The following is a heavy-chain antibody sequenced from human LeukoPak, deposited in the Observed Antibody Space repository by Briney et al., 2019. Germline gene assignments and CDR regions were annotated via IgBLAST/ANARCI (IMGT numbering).Heavy chain of an antibody. J-gene: IGHJ4*02. Sequence: SETLSLTCTVSGGSISNSGYYWGWIRQPPGKGLEWIGSVYYSGNTNYNPSLKNRVTISVDTSKNQFSLKLRSVTAADTAVFYCARQGYADFSPRPFDYWGQGTLVTVSS. CDR1: GGSISNSGYY. CDR2: VYYSGNT. D-gene: IGHD4-17*01. V-gene: IGHV4-39*01. CDR3: ARQGYADFSPRPFDY.